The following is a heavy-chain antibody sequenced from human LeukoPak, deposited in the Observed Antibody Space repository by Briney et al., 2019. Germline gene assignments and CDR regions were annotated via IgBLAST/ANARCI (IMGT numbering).Heavy chain of an antibody. J-gene: IGHJ3*02. CDR3: ARSTVRGIFGVAYDAFDI. D-gene: IGHD3-3*01. CDR2: IYYSGST. Sequence: SETLSLTCTVSGGSISSSSYYWGWIRQPPGKGLEWIGYIYYSGSTNYNPSLKSRVTISVDTSKNQFSLKLSSVTAADTAVYYCARSTVRGIFGVAYDAFDIWGQGTMVTVSS. V-gene: IGHV4-61*05. CDR1: GGSISSSSYY.